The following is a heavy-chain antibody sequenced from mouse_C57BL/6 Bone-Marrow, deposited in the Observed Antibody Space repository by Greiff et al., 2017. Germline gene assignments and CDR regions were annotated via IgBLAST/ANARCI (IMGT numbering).Heavy chain of an antibody. V-gene: IGHV14-4*01. CDR3: TTTVFDY. CDR2: IDPENGDT. CDR1: GFNIKDDY. D-gene: IGHD1-1*01. J-gene: IGHJ2*01. Sequence: VQLQQSGAELVRPGASVKLSCTASGFNIKDDYMHWVKQRPEQGLEWIGWIDPENGDTEYASKFQGKATITEDTSSNTAYLQLSSLTSEDTAVYYCTTTVFDYWGQGTTLTVSS.